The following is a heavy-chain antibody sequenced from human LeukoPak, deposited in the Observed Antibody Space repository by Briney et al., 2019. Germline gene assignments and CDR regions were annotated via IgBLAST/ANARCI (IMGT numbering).Heavy chain of an antibody. J-gene: IGHJ3*02. CDR1: GFTFNTYG. CDR2: ISGSGGDT. Sequence: GGSLRLSCAASGFTFNTYGMTWVRQAPGKGLEWVSAISGSGGDTYYADSVKGRFTISRDNSKNTLYLQMNSLRAEDTAVYYCAREAGYSSSYDAFDIWGQGTMVTVSS. CDR3: AREAGYSSSYDAFDI. D-gene: IGHD6-19*01. V-gene: IGHV3-23*01.